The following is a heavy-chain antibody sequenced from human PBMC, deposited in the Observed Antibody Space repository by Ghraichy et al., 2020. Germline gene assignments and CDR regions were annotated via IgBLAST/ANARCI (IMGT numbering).Heavy chain of an antibody. CDR3: AKDQAVSYYDSSGTDWFDP. CDR2: ISYDGRNK. J-gene: IGHJ5*02. CDR1: GFTFSSYG. Sequence: GGSLRLSCAASGFTFSSYGMHWVRQAPGKGLEWVAVISYDGRNKYYGDSVKGRFTIARDNPKNTLYLQMNSLRVEDTAVYYCAKDQAVSYYDSSGTDWFDPWGQGTLVTVSS. D-gene: IGHD3-22*01. V-gene: IGHV3-30*18.